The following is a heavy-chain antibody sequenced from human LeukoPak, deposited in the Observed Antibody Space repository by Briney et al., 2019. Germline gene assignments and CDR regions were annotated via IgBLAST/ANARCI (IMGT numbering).Heavy chain of an antibody. V-gene: IGHV3-23*01. J-gene: IGHJ4*02. Sequence: GGSLRLSCAASGFTFSRYGMSWVRQAPGKGLEWVSAISGIGGSTYYADSVKGRFTISRDNTQNTLYLQMNSLRAEDTAVYYCAKISKRITMIVVVTDFDYWGQGTLVTASS. D-gene: IGHD3-22*01. CDR3: AKISKRITMIVVVTDFDY. CDR2: ISGIGGST. CDR1: GFTFSRYG.